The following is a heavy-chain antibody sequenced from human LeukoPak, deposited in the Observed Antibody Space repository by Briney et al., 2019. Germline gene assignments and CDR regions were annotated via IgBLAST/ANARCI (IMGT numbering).Heavy chain of an antibody. D-gene: IGHD1-20*01. CDR2: IYHSGST. CDR1: GASISNSNS. Sequence: PSETLSLTCAVAGASISNSNSWTWVRQPPGKGLEWIGEIYHSGSTNYKPSLKSRATISVDKSKNQFSLKLSSVTAADTAVYYCASRAPRDNFNRYLPIDYWGQGTLVTVSS. J-gene: IGHJ4*02. CDR3: ASRAPRDNFNRYLPIDY. V-gene: IGHV4-4*02.